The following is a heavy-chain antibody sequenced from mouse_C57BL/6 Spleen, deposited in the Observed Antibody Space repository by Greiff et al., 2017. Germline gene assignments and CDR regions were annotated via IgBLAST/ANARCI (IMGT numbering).Heavy chain of an antibody. D-gene: IGHD1-1*01. CDR3: ARDDYGSVFAY. Sequence: VKLQQSGAELVKPGASVKISCKASGYAFRRYWMNWVKQRPGKGLEWIGQIYPGDGDTNYNGKFKGKATLTADKSSSTAYMQLSSLTSEDSAVYFCARDDYGSVFAYWGQGTLVTVSA. V-gene: IGHV1-80*01. CDR2: IYPGDGDT. CDR1: GYAFRRYW. J-gene: IGHJ3*01.